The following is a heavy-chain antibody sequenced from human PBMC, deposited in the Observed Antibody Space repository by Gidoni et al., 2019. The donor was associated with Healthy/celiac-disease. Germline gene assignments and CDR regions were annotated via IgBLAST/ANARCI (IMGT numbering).Heavy chain of an antibody. D-gene: IGHD2-15*01. CDR3: ASGYCSGGSCYSFDWFDP. V-gene: IGHV4-39*01. Sequence: QLQLQESGPGLVKPSETLSLTCTVSGGSISSSSYYWGWIRQPPGKGLEWIGSIYYSGSTYYNPSLKSRVTISVDTSKNQFSLKLSSVTAADTAVYYCASGYCSGGSCYSFDWFDPWGQGTLVTVSS. CDR2: IYYSGST. CDR1: GGSISSSSYY. J-gene: IGHJ5*02.